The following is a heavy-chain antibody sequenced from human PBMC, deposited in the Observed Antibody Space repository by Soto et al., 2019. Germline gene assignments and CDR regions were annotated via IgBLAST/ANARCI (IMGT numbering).Heavy chain of an antibody. V-gene: IGHV3-33*01. Sequence: QVQLVESGGGVVQPGRSLRLSCAASGFTFSSYGMHWVRQAPGKGLEWVAVIWYDGNNKYYADSVKGRFTISRDNSKNSLYLQMNSLRGEDTTVYYCARGPDTAMVVQYYYYMDVWGKGTTVTVSS. J-gene: IGHJ6*03. D-gene: IGHD5-18*01. CDR1: GFTFSSYG. CDR2: IWYDGNNK. CDR3: ARGPDTAMVVQYYYYMDV.